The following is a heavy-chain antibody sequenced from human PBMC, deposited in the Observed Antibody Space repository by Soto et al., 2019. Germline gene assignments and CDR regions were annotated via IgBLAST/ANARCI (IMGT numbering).Heavy chain of an antibody. J-gene: IGHJ4*02. CDR2: INAGNGNT. D-gene: IGHD6-19*01. CDR3: VKEGYMRSDRYGKFDY. V-gene: IGHV1-3*01. CDR1: GYTFLSYA. Sequence: ASVKVSCTASGYTFLSYAIHWVRQAPGQRLEWMGWINAGNGNTKYSQKFQGRVTITRDTSASTAYMELTSLRAEDTDLYYCVKEGYMRSDRYGKFDYWGQGALVTVSS.